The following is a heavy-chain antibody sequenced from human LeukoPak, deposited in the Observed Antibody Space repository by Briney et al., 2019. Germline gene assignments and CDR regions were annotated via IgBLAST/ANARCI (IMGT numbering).Heavy chain of an antibody. CDR2: ISWDGGST. Sequence: GGSLRLSCAASGFTFDDYTMHWVRQAPGKGLEWVSLISWDGGSTYYADSVKGRFTISRDNSKNSLYLQMNSLRTEDTALYYCAKPYSGGSYYFDYWGQGTLVTVSS. D-gene: IGHD2-15*01. CDR1: GFTFDDYT. CDR3: AKPYSGGSYYFDY. J-gene: IGHJ4*02. V-gene: IGHV3-43*01.